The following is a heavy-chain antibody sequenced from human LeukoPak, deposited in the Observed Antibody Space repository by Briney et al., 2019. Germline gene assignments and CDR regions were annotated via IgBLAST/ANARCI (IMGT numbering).Heavy chain of an antibody. V-gene: IGHV3-21*01. Sequence: KSGGSLRLSCAASGFTFSSYSMNWVRQAPGKGLEWVSSISSSSSYIYYADSVKGRFTISRDNAKNSLYLQMNSLRAEDTAVYYCARATGTTGTPDHWGQGTLVTVSS. CDR1: GFTFSSYS. CDR3: ARATGTTGTPDH. D-gene: IGHD1-1*01. J-gene: IGHJ4*02. CDR2: ISSSSSYI.